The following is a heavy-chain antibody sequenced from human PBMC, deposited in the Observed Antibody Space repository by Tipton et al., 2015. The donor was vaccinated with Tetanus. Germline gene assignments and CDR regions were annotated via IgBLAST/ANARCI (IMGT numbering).Heavy chain of an antibody. V-gene: IGHV1-8*01. J-gene: IGHJ5*02. CDR1: GYTFTSYD. Sequence: QSGAEVKKPGASVKVSCKASGYTFTSYDINWVRQATGQGLEWMGWMNPNSGNTGYAQKFQGRVTMTRNTSISTAYMELSSLRSGDTAVFYGARGGVVRGRTLFAPWGQGPWFPVSS. D-gene: IGHD3-10*01. CDR2: MNPNSGNT. CDR3: ARGGVVRGRTLFAP.